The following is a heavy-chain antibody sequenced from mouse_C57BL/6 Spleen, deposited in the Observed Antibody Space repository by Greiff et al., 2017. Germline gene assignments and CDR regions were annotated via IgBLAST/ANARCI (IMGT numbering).Heavy chain of an antibody. D-gene: IGHD1-1*01. CDR2: IYPGSGST. Sequence: VKLQQPGAELVKPGASVKMSCKASGYTFTSYWITWVKQRPGQGLEWIGDIYPGSGSTNYNEKFKSKATLTVDTSSSTAYMPLSSLTSEDSAVYYCAHYYGSSPFYAMDYWGQGTSVTVSS. CDR3: AHYYGSSPFYAMDY. J-gene: IGHJ4*01. V-gene: IGHV1-55*01. CDR1: GYTFTSYW.